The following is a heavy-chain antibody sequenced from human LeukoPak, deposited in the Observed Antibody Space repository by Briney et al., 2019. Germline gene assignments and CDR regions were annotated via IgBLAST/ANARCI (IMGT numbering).Heavy chain of an antibody. CDR2: ISGDGDST. D-gene: IGHD3-10*01. J-gene: IGHJ4*02. V-gene: IGHV3-43*02. CDR3: AKGGRSGTYYNRFDY. Sequence: PGGSLRLSCAASGFTFDGYAVHWVRQAPGKGLEWVSLISGDGDSTYFADSVKGRFTISRDNSKNSLYLQMNSLRTEDTALYYCAKGGRSGTYYNRFDYWGQGTLVTVSS. CDR1: GFTFDGYA.